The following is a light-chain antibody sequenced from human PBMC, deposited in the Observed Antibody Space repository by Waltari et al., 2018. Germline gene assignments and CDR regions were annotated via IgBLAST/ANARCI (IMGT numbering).Light chain of an antibody. CDR3: QQYYSYRA. J-gene: IGKJ1*01. CDR2: KAS. V-gene: IGKV1-5*03. CDR1: QSIDTW. Sequence: DVPMTPSPSTLSASVGDRVTITCRARQSIDTWLAWYQQKPGKAPKLLIYKASTLQSGVPSRFSGSGSGTEFTLTISSLQPDDSATYYCQQYYSYRAFGQGTKVEIK.